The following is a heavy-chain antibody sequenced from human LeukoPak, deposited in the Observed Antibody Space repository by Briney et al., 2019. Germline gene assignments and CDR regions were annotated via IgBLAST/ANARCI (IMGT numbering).Heavy chain of an antibody. Sequence: GGSLRLSCAASGFRFSSYAMSWVRQAPGKGLEWVAAISGSGVSTYYADSVKGRFTVSRDNSKNTLYLQMSSLRAEDTAVYYCAKDERNWNYNLASQTYDWGQGTLVTVSS. CDR3: AKDERNWNYNLASQTYD. CDR2: ISGSGVST. D-gene: IGHD1-7*01. J-gene: IGHJ4*02. CDR1: GFRFSSYA. V-gene: IGHV3-23*01.